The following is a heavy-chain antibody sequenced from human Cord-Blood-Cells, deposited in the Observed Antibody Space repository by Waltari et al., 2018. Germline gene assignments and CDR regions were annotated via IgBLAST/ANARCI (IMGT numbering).Heavy chain of an antibody. V-gene: IGHV3-23*01. D-gene: IGHD4-17*01. CDR3: AKAQYGDPEYFQH. Sequence: EVQLLESGGGLVQPGGSLRHSCAASGFTFSSHSMTWVSQATGKGLEWVAAISVSGGSTYYADAVKGRFTISRDNSKNTLYLQMNSLRAEDTAVYYCAKAQYGDPEYFQHWGQGTLVTVSS. CDR1: GFTFSSHS. J-gene: IGHJ1*01. CDR2: ISVSGGST.